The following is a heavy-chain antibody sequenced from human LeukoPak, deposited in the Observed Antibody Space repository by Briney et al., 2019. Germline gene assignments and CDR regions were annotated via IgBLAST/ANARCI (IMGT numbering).Heavy chain of an antibody. CDR1: GGSISSYY. D-gene: IGHD3-3*01. Sequence: SETLSLTCTVSGGSISSYYWSWIRQPPGKGLEWIGYIYYRGSTNYNPSLKSRVTISVDTSKNQFSLKLSSVAAADTAVYYCARSYDTNFDYWGQGTLVTVSS. CDR2: IYYRGST. V-gene: IGHV4-59*01. J-gene: IGHJ4*02. CDR3: ARSYDTNFDY.